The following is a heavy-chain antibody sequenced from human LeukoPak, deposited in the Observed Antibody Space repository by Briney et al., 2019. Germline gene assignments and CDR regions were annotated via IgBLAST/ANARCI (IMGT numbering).Heavy chain of an antibody. CDR2: IYTSGST. J-gene: IGHJ4*02. CDR3: AKRGLGSSWSNLDY. D-gene: IGHD6-13*01. Sequence: PSETLSLTCTVSGGSISSYYWSWIRQPPGKGLEWIGYIYTSGSTNYNPSLKSRVTISVDTSKNQFSLKLSSVTAADTAVYYCAKRGLGSSWSNLDYWGQGTLVTVSS. CDR1: GGSISSYY. V-gene: IGHV4-4*09.